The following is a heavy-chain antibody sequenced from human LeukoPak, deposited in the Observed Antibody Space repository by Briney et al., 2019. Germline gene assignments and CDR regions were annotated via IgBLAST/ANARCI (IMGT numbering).Heavy chain of an antibody. CDR2: IKQDGSEK. D-gene: IGHD3-22*01. Sequence: GGSLRLSCAASGFTFSSYWMSWVRQAPGKGLEWVANIKQDGSEKYYVDSVKGRFTISRDNAKNSLYLQMNSLRAEDTAVYYCAREVGFYDSSGYLDYWGQGTLVTVSS. CDR1: GFTFSSYW. CDR3: AREVGFYDSSGYLDY. J-gene: IGHJ4*02. V-gene: IGHV3-7*01.